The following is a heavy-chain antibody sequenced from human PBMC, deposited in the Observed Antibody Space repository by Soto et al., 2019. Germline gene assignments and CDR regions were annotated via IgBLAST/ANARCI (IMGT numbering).Heavy chain of an antibody. CDR3: ARPTRFYYDSSGQSAWFDP. CDR1: GGTFSSYA. V-gene: IGHV1-69*12. CDR2: IIPIFGTA. J-gene: IGHJ5*02. D-gene: IGHD3-22*01. Sequence: QVQLVQSGAEVKKPGSSVKVSCKASGGTFSSYAISLVRQAPGQGLEWMGGIIPIFGTANYAQKFQGRVTITADESTTSAYMELSSLRSEDTAVYYCARPTRFYYDSSGQSAWFDPWGQGHLVTVSS.